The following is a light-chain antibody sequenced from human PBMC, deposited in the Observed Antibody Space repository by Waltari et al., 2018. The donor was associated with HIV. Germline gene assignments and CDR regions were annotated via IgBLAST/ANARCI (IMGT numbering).Light chain of an antibody. CDR1: NIGMKT. CDR2: DDS. J-gene: IGLJ2*01. CDR3: QVWEPTSDHVV. Sequence: SYALTQETSVSVAPGKTARITCVGDNIGMKTVHWYQQKPGQAPVRVMYDDSNRPTGIPERFSGSKSGNTATLTINRVEVGDEADYYCQVWEPTSDHVVFGGGSRLIVL. V-gene: IGLV3-21*03.